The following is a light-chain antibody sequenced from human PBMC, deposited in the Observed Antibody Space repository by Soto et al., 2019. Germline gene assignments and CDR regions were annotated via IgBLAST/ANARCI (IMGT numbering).Light chain of an antibody. CDR2: DAS. CDR1: QSISSW. Sequence: DIQMTQSPSTLSASVGDRVTITCRASQSISSWLAWYQQKPGKAPKLLIYDASSLESGVPSGFSGSGSGTEFTLTISSLQPDDFATYYCQQYNSYLWTFGQGTKVDI. V-gene: IGKV1-5*01. CDR3: QQYNSYLWT. J-gene: IGKJ1*01.